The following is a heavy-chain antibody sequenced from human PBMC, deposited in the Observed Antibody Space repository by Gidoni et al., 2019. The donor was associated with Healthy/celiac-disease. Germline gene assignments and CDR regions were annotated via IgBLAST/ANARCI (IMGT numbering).Heavy chain of an antibody. CDR1: GYSFTSYW. J-gene: IGHJ5*02. CDR2: IYPGDSDT. CDR3: ARGYSSSSNWFDP. D-gene: IGHD6-6*01. Sequence: EVQLVPSGAEVKKHRESMKISCKGAGYSFTSYWIGWVRQMPGKGLEWLWIIYPGDSDTRDSPSFQGQVTISADKPNSTAYLQWGSLKASDTAMNYCARGYSSSSNWFDPWGQGTLVTVSS. V-gene: IGHV5-51*01.